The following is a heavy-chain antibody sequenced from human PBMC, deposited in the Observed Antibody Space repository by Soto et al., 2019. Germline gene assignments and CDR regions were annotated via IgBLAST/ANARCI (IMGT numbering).Heavy chain of an antibody. D-gene: IGHD2-2*01. J-gene: IGHJ6*02. CDR2: ISYDGSSK. Sequence: PAGSLRLSCAASGFTFSSYAMHGARQAAGKGLEWVAVISYDGSSKYYADSVKGRFTIYRDNSKNTLYLQMNSLRAEDTAVYYCARDGFDIVVVPPAREDYYPYGMDVWGQGT. CDR1: GFTFSSYA. V-gene: IGHV3-30-3*01. CDR3: ARDGFDIVVVPPAREDYYPYGMDV.